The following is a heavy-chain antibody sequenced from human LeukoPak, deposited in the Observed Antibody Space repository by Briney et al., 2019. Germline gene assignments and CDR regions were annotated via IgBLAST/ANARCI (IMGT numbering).Heavy chain of an antibody. CDR3: ARVTGYMIEDYFDY. CDR2: MFHSGST. CDR1: GVSISSYY. V-gene: IGHV4-59*01. J-gene: IGHJ4*02. D-gene: IGHD3-22*01. Sequence: PSETLSLTCTVSGVSISSYYWSWIRQPPGKGLEWIGYMFHSGSTNYNPSLKSRVTISVDTSKNQFSLKLSSVTAADTAVYYCARVTGYMIEDYFDYWGQGTLVTVSS.